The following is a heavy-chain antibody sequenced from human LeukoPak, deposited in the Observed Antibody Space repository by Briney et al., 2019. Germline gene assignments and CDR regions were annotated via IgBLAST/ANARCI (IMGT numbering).Heavy chain of an antibody. CDR2: VSYDGSNK. CDR3: AKDRLGGYY. Sequence: GGSLRLSCAASGFTFATYGMHWVRLAPGKGLEWVAVVSYDGSNKHYADSVKGRFTISRDNSKNTLNLQMNSLRAEDTAVYYCAKDRLGGYYWGQGTLVTVSS. CDR1: GFTFATYG. D-gene: IGHD6-6*01. V-gene: IGHV3-30*18. J-gene: IGHJ4*02.